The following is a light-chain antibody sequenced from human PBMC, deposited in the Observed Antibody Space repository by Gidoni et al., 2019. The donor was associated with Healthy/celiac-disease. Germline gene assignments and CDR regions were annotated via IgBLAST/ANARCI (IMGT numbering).Light chain of an antibody. Sequence: DIQLTQSPSTLSASVGDRVTITCRASQSSSSWLDWYQQKPGKAPKLLIYDASSLESGVPSRFSGSGSGTEFTLTISSLQPDDFATYYCQQYNSWTFGQGTKVEIK. V-gene: IGKV1-5*01. CDR2: DAS. CDR1: QSSSSW. CDR3: QQYNSWT. J-gene: IGKJ1*01.